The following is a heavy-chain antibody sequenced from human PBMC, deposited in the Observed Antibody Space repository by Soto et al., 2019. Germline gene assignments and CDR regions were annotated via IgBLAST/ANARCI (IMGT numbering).Heavy chain of an antibody. D-gene: IGHD3-22*01. Sequence: SETLSLTCTVSGGSISNSNYYWGWIRQPPGKGLEWIGSIYYTGNTYYNPSLKSRVTISVDTSKNQFSLKLGSVTAADTAVYDCVLGSGWRDFDYWGQGTLVTVSS. CDR2: IYYTGNT. CDR3: VLGSGWRDFDY. J-gene: IGHJ4*02. CDR1: GGSISNSNYY. V-gene: IGHV4-39*01.